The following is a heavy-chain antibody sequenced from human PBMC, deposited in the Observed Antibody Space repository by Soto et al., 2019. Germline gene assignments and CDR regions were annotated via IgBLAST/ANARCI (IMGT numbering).Heavy chain of an antibody. CDR3: AREGADYYDSSGNWFDP. CDR2: IYHSGST. D-gene: IGHD3-22*01. J-gene: IGHJ5*02. V-gene: IGHV4-4*02. CDR1: GGSISRSNW. Sequence: PSETLSLTCAVSGGSISRSNWWSWVRQPPGKGLEWIGEIYHSGSTNYNPSLKSRVTISVDKSKNQFSLKLSSVTAADTAVYYCAREGADYYDSSGNWFDPWGQGTLVTVSS.